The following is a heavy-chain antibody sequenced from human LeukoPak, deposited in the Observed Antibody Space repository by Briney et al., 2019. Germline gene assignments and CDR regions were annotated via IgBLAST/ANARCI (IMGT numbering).Heavy chain of an antibody. Sequence: GGSLRLSCAASGFTFSSYGMHWVRQAPGKGLEWVAFIRYDGSNKYYAGSVKGRFTISRDNSKNTLYLQMNSLRAEDTAVYYCAKASPRVWFGELSNFDYWGQGTLVTVSS. J-gene: IGHJ4*02. D-gene: IGHD3-10*01. CDR3: AKASPRVWFGELSNFDY. CDR2: IRYDGSNK. V-gene: IGHV3-30*02. CDR1: GFTFSSYG.